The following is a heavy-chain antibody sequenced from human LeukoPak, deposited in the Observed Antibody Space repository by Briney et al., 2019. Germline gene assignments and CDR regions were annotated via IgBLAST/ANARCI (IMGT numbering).Heavy chain of an antibody. CDR3: AKVSGWYVRLYYFDY. V-gene: IGHV3-23*01. D-gene: IGHD6-19*01. Sequence: GGSLRLSCAASGFTFSSYAMSWVRQAPGKGLEWVSAISGSGGSTYYADSVKGRFTISRDNSKNTLYLQMNSLRAEDTAIYYCAKVSGWYVRLYYFDYWGQGTLVTVSS. J-gene: IGHJ4*02. CDR1: GFTFSSYA. CDR2: ISGSGGST.